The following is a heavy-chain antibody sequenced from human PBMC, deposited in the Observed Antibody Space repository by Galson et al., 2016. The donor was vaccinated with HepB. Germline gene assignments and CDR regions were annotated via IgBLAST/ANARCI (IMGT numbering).Heavy chain of an antibody. D-gene: IGHD6-19*01. CDR2: ISAYSDKT. V-gene: IGHV1-18*01. CDR3: ARVRDSSGWYQIRYFDL. CDR1: DYTLTSYG. Sequence: SVKVSCKASDYTLTSYGITWVRQAPGQGLEWMGWISAYSDKTNYAQKLKGRVTMTTDTSTNTAYMELRSLRSDDTAVYYCARVRDSSGWYQIRYFDLWGRGTLVTVSS. J-gene: IGHJ2*01.